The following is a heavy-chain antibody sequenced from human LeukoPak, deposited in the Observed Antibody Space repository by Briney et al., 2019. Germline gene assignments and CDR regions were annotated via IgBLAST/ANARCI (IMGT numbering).Heavy chain of an antibody. Sequence: GASVKVSCKVSGYTLTELSMHWVRQAPGKGLEWMGGFDPEDGETIYAQKFQGRVTITADESTSTAYMELSSLRSEDTAVYYCARDGVLGYCSSTSCLNDAFDIWGQGTMVTVSS. J-gene: IGHJ3*02. D-gene: IGHD2-2*01. CDR2: FDPEDGET. CDR3: ARDGVLGYCSSTSCLNDAFDI. V-gene: IGHV1-24*01. CDR1: GYTLTELS.